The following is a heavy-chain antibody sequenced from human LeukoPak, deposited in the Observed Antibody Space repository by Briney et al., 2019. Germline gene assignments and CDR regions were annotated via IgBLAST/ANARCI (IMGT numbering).Heavy chain of an antibody. Sequence: GGSLRLSCAASGFTFSTYGMHWVRQAPGKGLEWVAVIRSDGSNTYSADSVRGRFTISRDNSKNTLFLQMSSLTAEGTAIYYCARGNMLRDIDYWGQGTLVTVSS. CDR2: IRSDGSNT. D-gene: IGHD3-10*02. J-gene: IGHJ4*02. V-gene: IGHV3-33*01. CDR3: ARGNMLRDIDY. CDR1: GFTFSTYG.